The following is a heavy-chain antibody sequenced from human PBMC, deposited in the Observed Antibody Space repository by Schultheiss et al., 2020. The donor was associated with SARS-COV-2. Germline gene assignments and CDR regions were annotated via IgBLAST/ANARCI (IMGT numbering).Heavy chain of an antibody. D-gene: IGHD5-18*01. J-gene: IGHJ4*02. CDR3: AKDWGYSYGSSFDY. V-gene: IGHV3-9*01. Sequence: GGSLRLSCAASGFTFDDYAMHWVRQAPGKGLEWVSGISWNSGSIGYADSVNGRFTISRDNAKNSLYLQMNSLRAEDTALYYCAKDWGYSYGSSFDYWGQGTLVTVSS. CDR2: ISWNSGSI. CDR1: GFTFDDYA.